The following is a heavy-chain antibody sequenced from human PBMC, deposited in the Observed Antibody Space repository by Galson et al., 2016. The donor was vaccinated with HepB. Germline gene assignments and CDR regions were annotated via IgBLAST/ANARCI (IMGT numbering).Heavy chain of an antibody. J-gene: IGHJ4*02. CDR1: EFTFKDYW. CDR3: GRGGIYGTVDH. CDR2: IKSVGGGSTT. Sequence: SLRLSCATFEFTFKDYWMHWVRQVPGKGLLWVARIKSVGGGSTTTYASSVEGRFTISRDNAKSTLYLQMHTLRAEDTAAYYCGRGGIYGTVDHWGPGTLVTVSS. D-gene: IGHD4-17*01. V-gene: IGHV3-74*03.